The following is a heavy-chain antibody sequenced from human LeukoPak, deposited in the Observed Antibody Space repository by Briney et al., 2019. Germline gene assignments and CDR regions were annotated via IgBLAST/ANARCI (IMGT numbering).Heavy chain of an antibody. V-gene: IGHV1-3*03. CDR1: GGTFSNYA. CDR3: ARDPGRGSAHFDY. CDR2: INAGNGNT. J-gene: IGHJ4*02. D-gene: IGHD3-10*01. Sequence: ASVKVSCKASGGTFSNYAISWVRQAPGQGLEWMGWINAGNGNTKYSQEFQGRVTITRDTSASTAYMELSSLRSEDMAVYYCARDPGRGSAHFDYWGQGTLVTVSS.